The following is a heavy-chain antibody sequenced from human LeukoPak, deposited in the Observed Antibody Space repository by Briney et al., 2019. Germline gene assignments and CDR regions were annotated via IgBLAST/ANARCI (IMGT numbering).Heavy chain of an antibody. J-gene: IGHJ4*02. CDR2: IYPSGST. D-gene: IGHD2-15*01. V-gene: IGHV4-4*07. Sequence: SETLSLTCTVSGGSISSYYWSWIRQPAGKGLEWIGRIYPSGSTNYNPSLKSRVTMSVDTSKNQFSMKLTSVTAADTAVYYCARTSPRAATFDYWGQGTLVTVSS. CDR1: GGSISSYY. CDR3: ARTSPRAATFDY.